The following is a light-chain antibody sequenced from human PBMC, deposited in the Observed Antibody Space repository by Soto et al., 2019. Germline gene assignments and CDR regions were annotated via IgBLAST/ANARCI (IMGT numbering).Light chain of an antibody. CDR3: HNYNCALWT. Sequence: DIQMTQSPSSLSASVGDRVTITCRASQGINNYLAWYQHKPGKVPKLLIYAASTLQSGVPSQLSGTGSGTDFTLTISSLQPEDVATYCCHNYNCALWTFGQGTNVEVK. V-gene: IGKV1-27*01. CDR1: QGINNY. CDR2: AAS. J-gene: IGKJ1*01.